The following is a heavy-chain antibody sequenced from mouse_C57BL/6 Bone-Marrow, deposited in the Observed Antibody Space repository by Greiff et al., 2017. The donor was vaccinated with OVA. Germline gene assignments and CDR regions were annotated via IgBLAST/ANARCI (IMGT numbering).Heavy chain of an antibody. J-gene: IGHJ4*01. V-gene: IGHV5-15*01. D-gene: IGHD1-1*01. Sequence: EVKLMESGGGLVQPGGSLKLSCAASGFTFSDYGMAWVRQAPRKGPEWVAFISNLAYSIYYADTVTGRFTISRENAKHTLYLEMSSLRSEDTAMYYCARQLDYGRSRNGAMDYWGQGTSVTVSS. CDR2: ISNLAYSI. CDR3: ARQLDYGRSRNGAMDY. CDR1: GFTFSDYG.